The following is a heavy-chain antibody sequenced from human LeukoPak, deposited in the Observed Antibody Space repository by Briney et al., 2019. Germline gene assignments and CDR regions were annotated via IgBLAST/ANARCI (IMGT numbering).Heavy chain of an antibody. D-gene: IGHD3-3*01. V-gene: IGHV3-23*01. Sequence: PGGSLRLSCAASGFSFSRFAMTWVRQAPGKGPEWVSGISDSGHSVYYADSVKGRFTISRDNLWNTLYLQLNSLRVDDMAVYYCARRITVFGKSYYMDVWGKGTPVTVSS. CDR3: ARRITVFGKSYYMDV. J-gene: IGHJ6*03. CDR1: GFSFSRFA. CDR2: ISDSGHSV.